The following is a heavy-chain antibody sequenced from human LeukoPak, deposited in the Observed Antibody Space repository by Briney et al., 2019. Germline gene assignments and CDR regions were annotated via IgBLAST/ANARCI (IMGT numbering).Heavy chain of an antibody. V-gene: IGHV3-74*01. CDR3: ARDIRKYYYMDV. Sequence: GGSLRLSCAASGFTFSSYWMHWVRQAPGKGLVWVSRINSDGSSTSYADSVKGRFTISRDNSKNTLYLQMNSLRGEDTAVYYCARDIRKYYYMDVWGKGTTVTVSS. CDR2: INSDGSST. J-gene: IGHJ6*03. CDR1: GFTFSSYW.